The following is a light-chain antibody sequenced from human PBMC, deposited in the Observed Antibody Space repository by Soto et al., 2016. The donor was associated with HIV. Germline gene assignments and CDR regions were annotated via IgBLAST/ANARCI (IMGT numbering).Light chain of an antibody. V-gene: IGKV1-27*01. CDR2: TAS. J-gene: IGKJ1*01. Sequence: DIQMTQSPSSLSASIGDRVTITCRASQGISNYLAWYQQRPGKVPKVLIYTASTLQSGVPSRFSGSGSGTDFTLTISSLQPEDVATYYCQSXTVPWTFGQGPR. CDR3: QSXTVPWT. CDR1: QGISNY.